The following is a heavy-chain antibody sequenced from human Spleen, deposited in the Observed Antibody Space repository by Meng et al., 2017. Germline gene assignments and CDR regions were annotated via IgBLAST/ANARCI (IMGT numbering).Heavy chain of an antibody. CDR2: INPKSGDT. CDR1: GYTFPDYW. D-gene: IGHD1-26*01. V-gene: IGHV1-2*06. CDR3: ARGVGDYGNKNWFDP. J-gene: IGHJ5*02. Sequence: QGQLVQSGAEVKKPGASVKVSCKASGYTFPDYWLHWVRRAPGQGLEWMGRINPKSGDTHYAQKFQGRVTMTGDTSISTAYMELSSLRSEDTAVYYCARGVGDYGNKNWFDPWGQGTLVTVSS.